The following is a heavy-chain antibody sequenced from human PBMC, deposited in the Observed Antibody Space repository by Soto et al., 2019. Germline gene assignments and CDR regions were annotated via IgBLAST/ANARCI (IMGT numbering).Heavy chain of an antibody. J-gene: IGHJ6*02. D-gene: IGHD2-15*01. Sequence: ASVKVSCKASGGTFSSYAISWLRQAPGQGLEWMGGIIPIFGTANYAQKFQGRVTITADESTSTAYMELSSLRSEDTAVYYCASYCSGGSCYANYYYGMDVWGQGTTVTVSS. V-gene: IGHV1-69*13. CDR2: IIPIFGTA. CDR3: ASYCSGGSCYANYYYGMDV. CDR1: GGTFSSYA.